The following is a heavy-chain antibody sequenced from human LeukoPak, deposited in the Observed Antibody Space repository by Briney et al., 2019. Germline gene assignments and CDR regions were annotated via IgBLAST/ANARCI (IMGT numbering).Heavy chain of an antibody. V-gene: IGHV3-23*01. CDR2: ISGSGGST. CDR3: AKDRGYYGSGSYPPPTDY. Sequence: GGSLRLSCAASGFTFSSYAMSWVRQAPGKGLEWVSAISGSGGSTYYADSVKGRFTISRDNSKNTLYLQMKSLRAEDTAVYYCAKDRGYYGSGSYPPPTDYWGQGTLVTVSS. J-gene: IGHJ4*02. CDR1: GFTFSSYA. D-gene: IGHD3-10*01.